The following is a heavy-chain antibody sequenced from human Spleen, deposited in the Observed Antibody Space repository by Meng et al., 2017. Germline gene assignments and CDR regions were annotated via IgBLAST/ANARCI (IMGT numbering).Heavy chain of an antibody. CDR1: GGIFSNYV. CDR3: AREPGQVGYFDY. V-gene: IGHV1-69*05. D-gene: IGHD1-14*01. J-gene: IGHJ4*02. CDR2: INAVFGTT. Sequence: VQLVQSGAEVGKPGASWKVSCKAPGGIFSNYVIGWVRQAPGQGLEWMGGINAVFGTTNYAQKFQGRVTITTDESTSTVYMELTRLTSEDTAVYYCAREPGQVGYFDYWGQGTLVTVSS.